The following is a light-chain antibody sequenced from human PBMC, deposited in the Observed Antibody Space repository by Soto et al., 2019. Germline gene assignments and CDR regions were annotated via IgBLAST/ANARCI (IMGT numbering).Light chain of an antibody. CDR3: QVWDTSTFHPI. V-gene: IGLV3-21*04. Sequence: SYELTQSPSVSXAPXRTARIXCEGNNIGTKSVHWYQQRPGQAPVVVVYYDSDRPSGIPERFSGSNSGNTATLTISSVEAGDEADYYCQVWDTSTFHPIFGGGTKLTVL. CDR1: NIGTKS. J-gene: IGLJ2*01. CDR2: YDS.